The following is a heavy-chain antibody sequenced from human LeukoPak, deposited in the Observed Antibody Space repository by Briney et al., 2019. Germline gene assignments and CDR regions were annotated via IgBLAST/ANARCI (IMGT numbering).Heavy chain of an antibody. V-gene: IGHV1-24*01. D-gene: IGHD4-17*01. Sequence: ASVTVSCKVSGYTLTELSMHWVRQAPGKGVEWMGGFDPEDGETIYAQKFQGRVTMTEDTSTDTAYMELSSLRSEDTAVYYCATDLPSGQTTVTTMDYGMDVWGKGTTVTVSS. CDR3: ATDLPSGQTTVTTMDYGMDV. J-gene: IGHJ6*04. CDR1: GYTLTELS. CDR2: FDPEDGET.